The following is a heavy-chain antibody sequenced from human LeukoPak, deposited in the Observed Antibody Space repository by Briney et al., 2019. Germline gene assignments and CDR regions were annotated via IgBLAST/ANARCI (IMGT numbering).Heavy chain of an antibody. CDR2: IYYSGST. CDR1: GGSISSYY. V-gene: IGHV4-59*12. CDR3: ARAGASMAAPFDY. J-gene: IGHJ4*02. D-gene: IGHD6-6*01. Sequence: SETLSLTCTVSGGSISSYYWSWIRQPPGKGLEWIGYIYYSGSTNYNPSLKSRVTISVDRSKNQFSLKLSSVTAADTAVYYCARAGASMAAPFDYWGQGTLVTVSS.